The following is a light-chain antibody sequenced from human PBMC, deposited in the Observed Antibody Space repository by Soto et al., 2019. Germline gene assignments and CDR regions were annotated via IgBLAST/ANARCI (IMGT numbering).Light chain of an antibody. CDR3: RQHYCNIRT. J-gene: IGKJ1*01. CDR1: QRIISY. V-gene: IGKV1-39*01. CDR2: AAS. Sequence: IQVDQFTTSLSATVGDRVTITCLARQRIISYLYRYQQKPGKAPKLLIYAASTFQSGVLSRFSGSGSGTDFTLTIISRQAEDFVSSYCRQHYCNIRTFGQGTKVDI.